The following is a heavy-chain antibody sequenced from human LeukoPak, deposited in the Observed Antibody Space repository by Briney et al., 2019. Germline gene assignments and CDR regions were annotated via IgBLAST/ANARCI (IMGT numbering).Heavy chain of an antibody. D-gene: IGHD6-19*01. CDR1: GGSINSYY. J-gene: IGHJ4*02. V-gene: IGHV4-59*08. Sequence: PSETLSLTCTVSGGSINSYYWSWIRQPPGKGLEWIGYIHYSGSTNYNPSLKSRVAISVDTSKNQFSLNLRSVTAADTAVYYCARHYVGWPFDYWGQGTLVTVSS. CDR2: IHYSGST. CDR3: ARHYVGWPFDY.